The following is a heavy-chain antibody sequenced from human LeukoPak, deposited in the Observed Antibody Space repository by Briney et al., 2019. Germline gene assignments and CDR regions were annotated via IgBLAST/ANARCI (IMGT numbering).Heavy chain of an antibody. Sequence: GASVKVSCTASGGTFSSYAISWVRQAPGQGLEWMGGIIHIFGTANYAQKFQGRVTITADESTSTAYMELSSLRSDDTAVYYCARDSSGSPNYWGQGTLVTVSS. D-gene: IGHD1-26*01. CDR3: ARDSSGSPNY. V-gene: IGHV1-69*13. CDR1: GGTFSSYA. J-gene: IGHJ4*02. CDR2: IIHIFGTA.